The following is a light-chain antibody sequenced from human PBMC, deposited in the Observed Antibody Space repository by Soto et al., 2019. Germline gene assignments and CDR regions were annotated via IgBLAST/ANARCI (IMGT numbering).Light chain of an antibody. J-gene: IGKJ1*01. Sequence: EIVMTQSPATLSVSPGERATLSCRASQGVSINLAWYQQKPGPAPRLLIYGASTRATGIPAMFSGSGSGTEFTLTISSLQSEDFAVYYCQHYSNWPPWTFGQGTKVEIK. CDR2: GAS. V-gene: IGKV3-15*01. CDR3: QHYSNWPPWT. CDR1: QGVSIN.